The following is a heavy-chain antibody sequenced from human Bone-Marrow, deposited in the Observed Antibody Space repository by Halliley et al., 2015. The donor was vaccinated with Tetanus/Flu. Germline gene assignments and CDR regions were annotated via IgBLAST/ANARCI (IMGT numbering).Heavy chain of an antibody. CDR2: IYYSGST. CDR3: ARGLAYCGGDCSGSFDY. J-gene: IGHJ4*02. Sequence: TLSLTCTVSGGSVSSGTYFWSWIRQPPGKGLEWIGGIYYSGSTNYNPSLKSRVTISLDTSKNQFSLRLSSVTAADTAVYYCARGLAYCGGDCSGSFDYWGQGTLVTVSS. CDR1: GGSVSSGTYF. V-gene: IGHV4-61*01. D-gene: IGHD2-21*02.